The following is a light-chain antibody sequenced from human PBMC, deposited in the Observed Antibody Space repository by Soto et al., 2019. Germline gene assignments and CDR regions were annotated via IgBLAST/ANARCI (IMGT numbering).Light chain of an antibody. V-gene: IGKV3-20*01. J-gene: IGKJ4*01. CDR1: QNVNNNY. Sequence: EIVLTQSPGTVSLSPGERATLSCRASQNVNNNYLAWYQQKPGQAPRLLIYGASRRATDIPDRFSGSGSGTDFTLTISRLEPEDSAVYSCQQYGSAPLTFGGGTKVEIK. CDR2: GAS. CDR3: QQYGSAPLT.